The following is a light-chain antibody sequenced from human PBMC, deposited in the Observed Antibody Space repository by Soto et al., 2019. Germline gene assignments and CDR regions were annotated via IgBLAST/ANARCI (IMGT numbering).Light chain of an antibody. V-gene: IGKV1-33*01. CDR1: QDVINY. CDR3: QHYDDLPLT. J-gene: IGKJ4*01. CDR2: DAS. Sequence: DITLTQSPSSLSASVGDRVSITCQASQDVINYLNWYQQKPGKAPKLLISDASNLETGVPSRFCGSRPGTHFTLAITTLQPEDLATYFCQHYDDLPLTFGGGTQVE.